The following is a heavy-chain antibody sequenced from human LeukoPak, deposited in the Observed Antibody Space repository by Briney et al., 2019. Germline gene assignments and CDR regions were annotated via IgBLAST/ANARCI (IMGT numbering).Heavy chain of an antibody. CDR2: IDSSGTT. CDR1: DGSINTYF. V-gene: IGHV4-4*07. CDR3: ATGGYSAWCDY. J-gene: IGHJ4*01. D-gene: IGHD6-19*01. Sequence: SETLSLTCSVSDGSINTYFWSWIRHPAGKGLEWIGRIDSSGTTSLNPSLKSRVTISQDKSKKQFSLKLSSVTAADTAVYYCATGGYSAWCDYWGHGTQVIVSS.